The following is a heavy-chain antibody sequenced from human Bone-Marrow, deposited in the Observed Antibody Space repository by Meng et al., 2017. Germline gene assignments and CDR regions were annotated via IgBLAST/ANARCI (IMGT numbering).Heavy chain of an antibody. CDR3: ARDDWGPIGY. D-gene: IGHD7-27*01. Sequence: QVQLVGSGGGGVQPGRPLRLSWAASGFTFSSYGMHWVRQAPGKGLEWVAVIWYDGSNKYYADSVKGRFTISRDNSKNTLYLQMNSLRAEDTAVYYCARDDWGPIGYWGQGTLVTVSS. CDR2: IWYDGSNK. J-gene: IGHJ4*02. V-gene: IGHV3-33*01. CDR1: GFTFSSYG.